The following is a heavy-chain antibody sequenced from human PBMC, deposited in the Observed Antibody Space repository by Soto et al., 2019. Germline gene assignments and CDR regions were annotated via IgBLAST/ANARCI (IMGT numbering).Heavy chain of an antibody. D-gene: IGHD5-18*01. V-gene: IGHV5-51*01. J-gene: IGHJ3*02. CDR3: ARQGYSYGFANDAFDI. CDR1: GYSFTNYW. Sequence: GESLKISCKGSGYSFTNYWIGWVRQMPGKGLEWMGIIYPGDSDTRYSPSFQGQVTISADKSISTAYLQWSSLKASDTAMYYCARQGYSYGFANDAFDIWGQGTMVTVSS. CDR2: IYPGDSDT.